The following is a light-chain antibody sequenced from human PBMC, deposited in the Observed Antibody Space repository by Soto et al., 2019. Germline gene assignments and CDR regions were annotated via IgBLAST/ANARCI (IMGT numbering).Light chain of an antibody. CDR2: GAS. Sequence: EIVMTQSPATLSVSPGERATLSCRASQSVSSSLAWYQQKPGQAPRLLIYGASTRATGIPARFSGSGSGTEFTLTISSLPSEDFAVYYCQQCNNWPLTFGGGTKVEI. CDR3: QQCNNWPLT. V-gene: IGKV3-15*01. CDR1: QSVSSS. J-gene: IGKJ4*01.